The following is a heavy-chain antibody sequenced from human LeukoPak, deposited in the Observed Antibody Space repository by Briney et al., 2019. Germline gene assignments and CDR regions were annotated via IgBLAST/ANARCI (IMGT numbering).Heavy chain of an antibody. CDR1: GGTFSSDA. CDR3: ARAFSIRLPGGQPFDY. J-gene: IGHJ4*02. Sequence: ASVKVSCKASGGTFSSDAISWVRQAPGQGLEWMGGIIPIFGTANYAQKFQGRVTITAHESTSTAYMELSSLRSEDTAVYYCARAFSIRLPGGQPFDYWGQGTLVTVSS. D-gene: IGHD1-14*01. CDR2: IIPIFGTA. V-gene: IGHV1-69*01.